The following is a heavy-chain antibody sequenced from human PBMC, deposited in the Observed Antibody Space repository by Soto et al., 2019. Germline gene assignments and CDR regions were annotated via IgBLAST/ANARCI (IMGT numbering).Heavy chain of an antibody. V-gene: IGHV1-18*01. CDR3: ARALYCSGGSCYFDH. Sequence: QVQLVQSGAEVVKPGASVRVSCKTSGHTFSSYGFTWVRQAPGQGLEWMGWISAYNGSTNYAQKFQGRVTVTTETSTSTAYMELRSLRSDDTAVYYCARALYCSGGSCYFDHWGQGTLVTVSS. D-gene: IGHD2-15*01. CDR2: ISAYNGST. J-gene: IGHJ4*02. CDR1: GHTFSSYG.